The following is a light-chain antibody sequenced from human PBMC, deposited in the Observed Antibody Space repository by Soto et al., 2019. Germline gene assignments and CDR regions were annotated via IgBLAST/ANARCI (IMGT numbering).Light chain of an antibody. J-gene: IGKJ1*01. V-gene: IGKV3-20*01. CDR3: QQYGSSPRT. CDR2: GAS. Sequence: IVLTQSPATLSLSPGKRATLSCRASQNISSYLIWYQQKPGQAPRLLIYGASSRATGIPDRFSGSGSGTDFTLTISRLEPEDFAVYYCQQYGSSPRTFGQGTKVDIK. CDR1: QNISSY.